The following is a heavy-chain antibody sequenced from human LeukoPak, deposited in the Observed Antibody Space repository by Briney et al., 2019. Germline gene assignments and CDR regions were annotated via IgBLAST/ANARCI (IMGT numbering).Heavy chain of an antibody. D-gene: IGHD3-10*01. CDR2: ISWNSGSI. J-gene: IGHJ6*02. Sequence: GGSLRLSCAGSGFIFNNYAMHWVRQPPGKGLEWVSGISWNSGSIDYADSVKGRFTISRDNAKNSLYLQMNSLRPEDTALYYCVKDMNPGGADVWGQGTTVTVSS. CDR3: VKDMNPGGADV. V-gene: IGHV3-9*01. CDR1: GFIFNNYA.